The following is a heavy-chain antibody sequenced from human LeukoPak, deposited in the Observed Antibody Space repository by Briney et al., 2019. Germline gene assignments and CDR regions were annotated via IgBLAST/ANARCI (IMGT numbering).Heavy chain of an antibody. J-gene: IGHJ3*01. CDR1: GFPFSNAW. CDR3: TAGDLDAFDV. D-gene: IGHD7-27*01. CDR2: SKSRGDGGTT. Sequence: PGGFLRLSCAASGFPFSNAWMSWVRQAPGKGLEWVSRSKSRGDGGTTDYAAPVKGRFTISRDDSKNTLYLQMHSLKTEVTAVYYCTAGDLDAFDVWGQGTMVIVSS. V-gene: IGHV3-15*01.